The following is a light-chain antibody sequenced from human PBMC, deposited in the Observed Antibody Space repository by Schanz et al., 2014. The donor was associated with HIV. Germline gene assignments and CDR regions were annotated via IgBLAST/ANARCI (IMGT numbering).Light chain of an antibody. CDR3: KQSGTSPQT. Sequence: EIVLTQSPGTLSLSPGEGATLSCRASQSISNNLAWYQHKPGQAPRLLIYGTSTRATGIPDRFRGSGSGTNFTLTVTRLEPEDFAVYFCKQSGTSPQTFGQGTKVEVK. V-gene: IGKV3-20*01. CDR2: GTS. CDR1: QSISNN. J-gene: IGKJ1*01.